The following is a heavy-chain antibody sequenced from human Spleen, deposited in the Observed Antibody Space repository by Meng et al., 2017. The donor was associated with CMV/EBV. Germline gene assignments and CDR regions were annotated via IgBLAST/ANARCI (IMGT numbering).Heavy chain of an antibody. Sequence: GDSLTSCGYSWARHDPPPGSGPMWFGYLYCSKTTYFDPSLGSRVTISADTSKTQVSLVLTSVTAAATADYYCAGPNYYYSNAPLDYWGQGTLVTVSS. CDR2: LYCSKTT. J-gene: IGHJ4*02. D-gene: IGHD3-22*01. CDR1: GDSLTSCGYS. V-gene: IGHV4-31*02. CDR3: AGPNYYYSNAPLDY.